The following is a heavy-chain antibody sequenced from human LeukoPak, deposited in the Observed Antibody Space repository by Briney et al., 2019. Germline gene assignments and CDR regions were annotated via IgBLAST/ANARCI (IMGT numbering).Heavy chain of an antibody. CDR2: MNPNRGNT. CDR3: PRGGRGGSGSYYNEIGY. V-gene: IGHV1-8*01. CDR1: GYTFTSYD. J-gene: IGHJ4*02. D-gene: IGHD3-10*01. Sequence: ASVRVSFKASGYTFTSYDINWVRQATGQGVEWMGWMNPNRGNTGYAQKFQGRVTMPRNPSITTPYMQLSSLRSEDTAVYYCPRGGRGGSGSYYNEIGYWGQGTLVTVSS.